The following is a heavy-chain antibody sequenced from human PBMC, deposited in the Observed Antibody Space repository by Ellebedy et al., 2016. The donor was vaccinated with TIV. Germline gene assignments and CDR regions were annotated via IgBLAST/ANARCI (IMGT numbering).Heavy chain of an antibody. V-gene: IGHV4-30-2*01. J-gene: IGHJ4*02. D-gene: IGHD5-12*01. CDR2: IYWRGST. Sequence: MPSETLSLTRAVSGDSISSGDYSWSWIRQPPGKGLEWIGQIYWRGSTYYNPSLESRLTMSVDMSKNQFSLKLSSVTAADTAVYYCAKGSGYTYSYLDFWGQGTLVTVSS. CDR3: AKGSGYTYSYLDF. CDR1: GDSISSGDYS.